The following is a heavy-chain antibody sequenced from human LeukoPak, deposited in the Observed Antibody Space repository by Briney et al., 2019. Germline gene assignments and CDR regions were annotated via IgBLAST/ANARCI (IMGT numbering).Heavy chain of an antibody. D-gene: IGHD3-10*01. V-gene: IGHV3-74*01. CDR2: INSDGSST. J-gene: IGHJ3*02. CDR3: SIGSGHAFDI. Sequence: PGGSLRLSCAASGFTFSSYWMHWVRQVPGKGLVWVSRINSDGSSTSYADPVKGRFTISRDNAKNTLYVQMNSLRAEDTAVYYCSIGSGHAFDIWGRGTMVTVSS. CDR1: GFTFSSYW.